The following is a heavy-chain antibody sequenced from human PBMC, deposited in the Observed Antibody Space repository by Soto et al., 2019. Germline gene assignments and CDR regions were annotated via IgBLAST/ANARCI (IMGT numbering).Heavy chain of an antibody. CDR1: VFDFGCCY. CDR2: IDSGDGTT. J-gene: IGHJ4*02. CDR3: VRPYYSSSWFPFDR. D-gene: IGHD6-13*01. Sequence: WGSLRSSCTVSVFDFGCCYMSWIRQAPGKGLEWFSYIDSGDGTTYYTDSVMGRFTISRDNAKKTVYLQMSSLRVEDTALYYCVRPYYSSSWFPFDRWGQGTLVTVS. V-gene: IGHV3-11*01.